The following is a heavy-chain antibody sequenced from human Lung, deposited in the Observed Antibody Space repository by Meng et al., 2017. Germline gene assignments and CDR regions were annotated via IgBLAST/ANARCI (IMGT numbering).Heavy chain of an antibody. J-gene: IGHJ4*02. CDR1: GGSFSDYY. D-gene: IGHD4-11*01. CDR3: ARGPTTMAHDFDY. Sequence: QVQLQQWGVGMLKPSETLSLHCVVSGGSFSDYYWSWIRQPPGKGLEWIGEINHSGSTNYNPSLESRATISVDTSQNNLSLKLSSVTAADSAVYYCARGPTTMAHDFDYWGQGTLVTVSS. CDR2: INHSGST. V-gene: IGHV4-34*01.